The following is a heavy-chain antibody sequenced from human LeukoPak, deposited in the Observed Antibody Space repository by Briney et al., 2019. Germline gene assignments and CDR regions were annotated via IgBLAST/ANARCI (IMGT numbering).Heavy chain of an antibody. CDR3: ARGSIVVVPAAIMPYFDY. Sequence: PSETLSLTCTVSTCSISSYYWIWIRQPPGKGREWRGYIYYSGSTNYNPSLKSRVTISVDTSNNQFSLKLSSVTAADTAVYYCARGSIVVVPAAIMPYFDYWGQGTLVTVSS. D-gene: IGHD2-2*01. CDR1: TCSISSYY. V-gene: IGHV4-59*01. J-gene: IGHJ4*02. CDR2: IYYSGST.